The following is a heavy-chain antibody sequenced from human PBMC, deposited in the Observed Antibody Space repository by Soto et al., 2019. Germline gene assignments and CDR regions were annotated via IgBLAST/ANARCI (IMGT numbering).Heavy chain of an antibody. CDR1: GGSISSGGYS. D-gene: IGHD2-2*01. CDR2: ISHTGTT. Sequence: SETLSLTCAVSGGSISSGGYSWSWIRQPPGKGLEWIGEISHTGTTNYNPSLKSRVTMSVDKPKSQFSLNLTSVTAADTAVYYCARVISSRDEYFDYWGQGTVVTVSS. V-gene: IGHV4-30-2*01. J-gene: IGHJ4*02. CDR3: ARVISSRDEYFDY.